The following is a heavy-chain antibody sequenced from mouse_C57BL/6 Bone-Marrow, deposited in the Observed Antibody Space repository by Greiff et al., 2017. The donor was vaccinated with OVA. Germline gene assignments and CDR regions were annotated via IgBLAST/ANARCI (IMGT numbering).Heavy chain of an antibody. Sequence: VQLQQSGAELVKPGASVKLSCKASGYTFTSYWMHWVKQRPGQGLEWIGMIHPNSGSTNYNEKFKSKATLTVDKSSSTAYMQLSSLTSEDSAVYCCASLYDGYPSDDWGQGTTLTVSS. CDR3: ASLYDGYPSDD. V-gene: IGHV1-64*01. J-gene: IGHJ2*01. CDR1: GYTFTSYW. CDR2: IHPNSGST. D-gene: IGHD2-3*01.